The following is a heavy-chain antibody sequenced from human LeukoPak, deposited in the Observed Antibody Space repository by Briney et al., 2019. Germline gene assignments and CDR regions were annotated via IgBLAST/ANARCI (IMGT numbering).Heavy chain of an antibody. V-gene: IGHV1-69*05. CDR1: GGTFSSYA. CDR2: IIPIFGTA. J-gene: IGHJ4*02. Sequence: SVKVSCRASGGTFSSYAISWVRQAPGQGLEWMGGIIPIFGTANYAQKFQGRVTITTDESTSTAYMELSSLRSEDTAVYYCARGVPTIKLLPYFDYWGQGTLVTVSS. CDR3: ARGVPTIKLLPYFDY. D-gene: IGHD5-24*01.